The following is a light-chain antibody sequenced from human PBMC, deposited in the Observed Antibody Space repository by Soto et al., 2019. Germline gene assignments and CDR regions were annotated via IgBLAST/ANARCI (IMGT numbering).Light chain of an antibody. CDR2: GAS. J-gene: IGKJ4*01. CDR1: QSVSSN. CDR3: QQYGSSLT. Sequence: EIVMTQSPATLSVSPGERATLSCRASQSVSSNLAWYQQKPGQAPRLLIYGASTRATGIPARFSGSGSGTEFTLTISSLQSEDFALYYCQQYGSSLTFGGGTKVDIK. V-gene: IGKV3-15*01.